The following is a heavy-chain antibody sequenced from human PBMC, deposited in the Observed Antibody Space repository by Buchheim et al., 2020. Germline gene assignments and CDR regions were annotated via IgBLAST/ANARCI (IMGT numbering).Heavy chain of an antibody. D-gene: IGHD4-11*01. J-gene: IGHJ4*02. CDR2: IKQDGSEK. CDR3: ARDPLTTVTTAFDY. V-gene: IGHV3-7*01. CDR1: GFTFSSYW. Sequence: EVQLVESGGGLVQPGGSLRLSCAASGFTFSSYWMSCVRQAPGKGLEWVANIKQDGSEKYYVDSVKGRFTISRANATNSLSLQMNSLRAEDTAVYYCARDPLTTVTTAFDYWGQGTL.